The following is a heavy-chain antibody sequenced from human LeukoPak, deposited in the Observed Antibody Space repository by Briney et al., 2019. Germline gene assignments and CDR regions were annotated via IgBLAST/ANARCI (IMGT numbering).Heavy chain of an antibody. Sequence: SETLSLTCAVYGGSFNIYYWSWLRQYPGKGLEWIGEINDGGTINYNPSLLSRVTISLDRSKNQFSLRLTSVTTTDTAVYYCARRWNYGRNYYIDVWGKGATVSVSS. CDR2: INDGGTI. CDR3: ARRWNYGRNYYIDV. V-gene: IGHV4-34*01. CDR1: GGSFNIYY. J-gene: IGHJ6*03. D-gene: IGHD1-7*01.